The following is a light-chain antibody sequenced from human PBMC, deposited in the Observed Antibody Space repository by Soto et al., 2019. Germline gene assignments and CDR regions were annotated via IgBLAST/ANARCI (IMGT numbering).Light chain of an antibody. J-gene: IGKJ5*01. V-gene: IGKV3-15*01. Sequence: EIVMTQSPATLSVSPGERATLSCRASQSVSSNLAWYQQKPGQAPRLLIYGASTRATGIPARFSGSGSGTEFTLTISSLQSEDFAMYYCHQYGISPPVTFGQGTRLEIK. CDR1: QSVSSN. CDR2: GAS. CDR3: HQYGISPPVT.